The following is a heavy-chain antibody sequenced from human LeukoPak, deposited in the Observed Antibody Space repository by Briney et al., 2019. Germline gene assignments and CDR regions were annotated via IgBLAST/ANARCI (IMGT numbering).Heavy chain of an antibody. J-gene: IGHJ4*02. CDR2: ISGSSSSYT. V-gene: IGHV3-11*06. D-gene: IGHD2-21*01. CDR3: TTETYYRLDY. Sequence: GGSLRLSCAASGFTFSDYYMSWIRQAPGKGLEWVSCISGSSSSYTNYADSVKGRFTISRDNAKNSLYLQMNSLRAEDTAVYYCTTETYYRLDYWGQGTLVTVSS. CDR1: GFTFSDYY.